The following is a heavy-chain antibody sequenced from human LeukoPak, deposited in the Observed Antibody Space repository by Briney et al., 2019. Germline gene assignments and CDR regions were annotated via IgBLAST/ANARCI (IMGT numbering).Heavy chain of an antibody. J-gene: IGHJ4*02. CDR3: AKDYAKALDY. V-gene: IGHV3-30*18. Sequence: GGSLRLSCAASGFTFSSYGMHWVRQAPGKGLEWVAVISYDGTTKYYGDSVKGRFTISRDNSKNTLYLQMNSLRAEDTAVYYCAKDYAKALDYWGQGTLVTVSS. CDR1: GFTFSSYG. CDR2: ISYDGTTK. D-gene: IGHD2-8*01.